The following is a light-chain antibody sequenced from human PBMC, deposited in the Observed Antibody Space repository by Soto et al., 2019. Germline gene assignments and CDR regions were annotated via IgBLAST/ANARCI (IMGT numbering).Light chain of an antibody. Sequence: DIQMPQAPSSVSASVGYTVTIYCRASQIMTNWLAWYQQSPGQAPKLLIYAASSLQSGVPSRFSGSGSGTDFTLTISRLEAEDFAVYYCQQYGSSRITFGQGTRLEIK. CDR3: QQYGSSRIT. J-gene: IGKJ5*01. V-gene: IGKV1-12*01. CDR2: AAS. CDR1: QIMTNW.